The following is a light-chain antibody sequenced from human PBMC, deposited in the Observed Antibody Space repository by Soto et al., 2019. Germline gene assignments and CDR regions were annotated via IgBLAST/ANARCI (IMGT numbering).Light chain of an antibody. J-gene: IGLJ1*01. V-gene: IGLV2-14*01. CDR1: SSDVGGYNY. CDR3: SSYTSSSTVV. CDR2: EVS. Sequence: LTQPASVSGSPGQSITISCTGTSSDVGGYNYVSWYQHHPGKAPKLIIYEVSNRPSGVSNRFSGSKSGNTASLTISGLQADDEADYYCSSYTSSSTVVFGIGTKVTVL.